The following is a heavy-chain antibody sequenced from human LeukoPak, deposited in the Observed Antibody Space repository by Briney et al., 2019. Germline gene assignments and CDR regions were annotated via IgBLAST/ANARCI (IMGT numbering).Heavy chain of an antibody. CDR2: IYSGGST. D-gene: IGHD1-26*01. CDR1: GFTVSSNY. Sequence: TGGSLRLSCAASGFTVSSNYMTWVRLAPGKGLEWVSAIYSGGSTYYADSVKGRFTISRDNAKNSLYLQMNSLRAEDTAVYYCAKGSGSYLSSLYYFDYWGQGTLVTVSS. V-gene: IGHV3-66*01. CDR3: AKGSGSYLSSLYYFDY. J-gene: IGHJ4*02.